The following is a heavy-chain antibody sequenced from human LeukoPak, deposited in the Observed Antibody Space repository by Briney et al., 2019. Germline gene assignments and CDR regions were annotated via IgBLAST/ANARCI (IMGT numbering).Heavy chain of an antibody. J-gene: IGHJ4*02. Sequence: SETLSLTCTVSGVPISSSNSYWGWIRQPPGKGLEWIGEINHSGSTNYNPSLKSRVTISVDTSKNQFSLKLSSVTAADTAVYYCARRIGMATIGAFDYWGQGTLVTVSS. CDR1: GVPISSSNSY. CDR3: ARRIGMATIGAFDY. V-gene: IGHV4-39*07. CDR2: INHSGST. D-gene: IGHD5-24*01.